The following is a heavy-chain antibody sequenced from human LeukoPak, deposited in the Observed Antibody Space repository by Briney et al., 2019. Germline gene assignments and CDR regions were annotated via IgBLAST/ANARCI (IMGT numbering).Heavy chain of an antibody. CDR3: ARYDSSGYYGEFDP. Sequence: GASVKVSCKASGYTFTGYYMHWVRQAPGQGLEWMGWINPNSGGTNYAQKFQGRVTMTRDTSISTPYMELSRLRSDDTAVYYCARYDSSGYYGEFDPWGQGTLVTVSS. V-gene: IGHV1-2*02. D-gene: IGHD3-22*01. CDR2: INPNSGGT. J-gene: IGHJ5*02. CDR1: GYTFTGYY.